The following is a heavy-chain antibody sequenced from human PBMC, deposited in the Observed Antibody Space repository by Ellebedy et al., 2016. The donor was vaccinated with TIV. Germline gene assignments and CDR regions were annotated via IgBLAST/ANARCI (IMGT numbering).Heavy chain of an antibody. CDR2: ISSDSSDL. CDR3: AKGGGFCNSNMCRVTMDV. V-gene: IGHV3-21*04. CDR1: GFSFSSYI. Sequence: GESLKISCAASGFSFSSYIMNWVRQAPGKAPAWVSSISSDSSDLSYADSGKGRFTISRDNAKNLLYLQMNTLGVEDTAVYYCAKGGGFCNSNMCRVTMDVWGQGTTVIVSS. D-gene: IGHD2-2*01. J-gene: IGHJ6*02.